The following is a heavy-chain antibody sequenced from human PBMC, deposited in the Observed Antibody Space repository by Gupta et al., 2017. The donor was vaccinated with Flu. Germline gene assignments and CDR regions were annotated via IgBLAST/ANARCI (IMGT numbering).Heavy chain of an antibody. J-gene: IGHJ5*02. V-gene: IGHV4-39*01. D-gene: IGHD1-26*01. CDR1: GGSISSSSYY. CDR3: ARHVIVGATNWFDP. Sequence: QLQLQESGPGLVKPSETLSLTCTVSGGSISSSSYYWGWIRQPPGKGLEWIGSIYYSGSTYYNPSLKSRVTISVDTSKNQFSLKLSSVTAADTAVYYCARHVIVGATNWFDPWGQGTLVTVSS. CDR2: IYYSGST.